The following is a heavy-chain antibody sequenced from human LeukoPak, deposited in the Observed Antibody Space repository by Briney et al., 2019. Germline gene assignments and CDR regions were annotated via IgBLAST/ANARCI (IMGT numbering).Heavy chain of an antibody. J-gene: IGHJ4*02. CDR3: VKEASRAYFDY. Sequence: GGSLRLSCAASGFTFSSSAMSWVRQAPGKGLEWVSAISGSGSNTYYADSVKGRLTISGDNSKNTLYLQMSSLRAEDTAVYYCVKEASRAYFDYWGQGTLVTVSS. CDR1: GFTFSSSA. D-gene: IGHD2-2*01. V-gene: IGHV3-23*01. CDR2: ISGSGSNT.